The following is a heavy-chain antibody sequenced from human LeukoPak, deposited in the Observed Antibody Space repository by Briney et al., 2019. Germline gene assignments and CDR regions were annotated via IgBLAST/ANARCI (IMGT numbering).Heavy chain of an antibody. Sequence: GGSLRLSCAASGFTFSSYAMHWVRQAPSKGLEWVAVISYDGSNKYYADSVKGRFTISRDNSKNTLYLQMNSLRAEDTAVYYCARGAPKPFDPWGQGTLATVSS. CDR2: ISYDGSNK. J-gene: IGHJ5*02. CDR1: GFTFSSYA. CDR3: ARGAPKPFDP. V-gene: IGHV3-30*04.